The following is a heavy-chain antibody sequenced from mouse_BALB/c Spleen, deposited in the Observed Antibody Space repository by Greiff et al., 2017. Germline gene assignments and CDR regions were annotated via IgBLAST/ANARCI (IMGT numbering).Heavy chain of an antibody. J-gene: IGHJ2*01. CDR2: ISSGGSYT. CDR3: TREYGNYFDY. V-gene: IGHV5-6-4*01. Sequence: EVNVVESGGGLVKPGGSLKLSCAASGFTFSSYTMSWVRQTPEKRLEWVATISSGGSYTYYPDSVKGRFSISRDNAKNTLYLQMSSLKSEDTAMYYCTREYGNYFDYWGQGTTLTVSS. CDR1: GFTFSSYT. D-gene: IGHD2-10*02.